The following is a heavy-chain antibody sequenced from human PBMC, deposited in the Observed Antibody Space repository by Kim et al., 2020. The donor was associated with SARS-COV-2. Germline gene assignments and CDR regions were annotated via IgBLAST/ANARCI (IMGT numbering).Heavy chain of an antibody. D-gene: IGHD2-2*01. Sequence: ASVKVSCKSSGYTFSGYYLHWVRQAPGQGLEWMGWINPKSGGTNYAQKFQGRVTMTRDTSISTAYMELSSLRSDDTAVYYCARYCSSIWCAAYFDHLGQG. V-gene: IGHV1-2*02. CDR3: ARYCSSIWCAAYFDH. J-gene: IGHJ4*02. CDR2: INPKSGGT. CDR1: GYTFSGYY.